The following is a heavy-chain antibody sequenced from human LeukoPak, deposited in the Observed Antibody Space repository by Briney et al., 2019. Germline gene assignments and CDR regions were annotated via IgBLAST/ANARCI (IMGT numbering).Heavy chain of an antibody. CDR3: AREGSDWNYYYYMDV. Sequence: GGSLRLSCAASGFTFSSYWMSWVRQAPGKGLEWVANIKQDGSEKYYVDSVKGRFAISRDNAKNSLYLQMNSLRAEDTAVYYCAREGSDWNYYYYMDVWGKGTTVTVSS. D-gene: IGHD6-19*01. CDR2: IKQDGSEK. CDR1: GFTFSSYW. J-gene: IGHJ6*03. V-gene: IGHV3-7*01.